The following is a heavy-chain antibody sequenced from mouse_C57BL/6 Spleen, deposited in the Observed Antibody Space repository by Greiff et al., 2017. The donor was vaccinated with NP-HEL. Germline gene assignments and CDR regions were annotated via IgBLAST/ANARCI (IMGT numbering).Heavy chain of an antibody. D-gene: IGHD1-1*01. Sequence: EVQLQESGPGLVKPSQSLSLTCSVTGYSITSGYYWNWIRQFPGNKLEWMGYISYDGSNNYNPSLKNRISITRDTSKNQFFLKLNSVTTEDTATYYCAREGNYYGSRGYFDVWGTGTTVTVSS. CDR3: AREGNYYGSRGYFDV. V-gene: IGHV3-6*01. J-gene: IGHJ1*03. CDR1: GYSITSGYY. CDR2: ISYDGSN.